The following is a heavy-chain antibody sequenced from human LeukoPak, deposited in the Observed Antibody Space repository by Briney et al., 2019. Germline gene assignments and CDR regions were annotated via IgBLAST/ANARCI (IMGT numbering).Heavy chain of an antibody. CDR2: IDHSGST. V-gene: IGHV4-34*01. CDR3: ARHPGYYYYYMDV. J-gene: IGHJ6*03. Sequence: SETLSLTCAVYGGSFSGYYWSWIRQPPGKGLEWIGEIDHSGSTNYNPSLKSRVTISVDTSKNQFSLKLSSVTAADTAVYYCARHPGYYYYYMDVWGKGTTVTVSS. CDR1: GGSFSGYY.